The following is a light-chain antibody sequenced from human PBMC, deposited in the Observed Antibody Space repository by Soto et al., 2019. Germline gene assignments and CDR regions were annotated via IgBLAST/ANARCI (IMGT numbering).Light chain of an antibody. J-gene: IGKJ1*01. Sequence: DIQMTQSPSSLSASVGDRVTITFRASQSISGYLNWYQQKPGKAPKLLIYAASSLQSGVPSRFSGSGSGTDFTLTISSLQPEDFATYYCQQSYSTLWTFGQGTKVEIK. CDR1: QSISGY. CDR2: AAS. CDR3: QQSYSTLWT. V-gene: IGKV1-39*01.